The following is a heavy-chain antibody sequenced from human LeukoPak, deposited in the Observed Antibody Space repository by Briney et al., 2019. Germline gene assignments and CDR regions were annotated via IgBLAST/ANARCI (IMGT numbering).Heavy chain of an antibody. CDR3: ARGRAEYSSGWFRYNWFDP. D-gene: IGHD6-19*01. J-gene: IGHJ5*02. Sequence: SETLSLTCAVYGGSFNIYYWTWIRQPPGKGLEWIGEVNHSGTTNYTPSLKSRVTISVDTSKDQFSLKLTSVTAVDTAMYFCARGRAEYSSGWFRYNWFDPWGQGTLVIVSS. CDR2: VNHSGTT. V-gene: IGHV4-34*01. CDR1: GGSFNIYY.